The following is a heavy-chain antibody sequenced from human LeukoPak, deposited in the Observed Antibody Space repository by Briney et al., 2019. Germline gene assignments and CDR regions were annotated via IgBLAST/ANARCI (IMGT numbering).Heavy chain of an antibody. CDR2: ISTTGST. CDR1: GASISSYH. D-gene: IGHD5-12*01. Sequence: PSETLSLTCTVSGASISSYHWTWIRQPAGKGLEWIGRISTTGSTNYNPSLKSRVTISVDKSKNQFSLKLTSVTAAATAVYYCARGSGYDGRNFAYWGQGTLVTVSS. CDR3: ARGSGYDGRNFAY. J-gene: IGHJ4*02. V-gene: IGHV4-4*07.